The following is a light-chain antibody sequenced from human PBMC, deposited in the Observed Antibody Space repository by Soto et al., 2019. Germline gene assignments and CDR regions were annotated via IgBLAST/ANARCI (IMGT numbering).Light chain of an antibody. Sequence: EMVVTQSPATLSVSPGERATLSCRASQDVSSNLAGYQQKPGQAPSLLIYAASTRATGTPARFSGSGSGTEFPLTIRRLQSEDYAVYFCQQYIRWPLTCGGGPKVEI. CDR3: QQYIRWPLT. V-gene: IGKV3-15*01. J-gene: IGKJ4*02. CDR2: AAS. CDR1: QDVSSN.